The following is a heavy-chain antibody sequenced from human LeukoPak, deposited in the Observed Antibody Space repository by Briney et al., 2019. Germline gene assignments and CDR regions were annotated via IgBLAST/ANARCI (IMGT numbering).Heavy chain of an antibody. D-gene: IGHD5-18*01. CDR3: ARDSSYGYSYYFDY. CDR1: GYTLTGYY. J-gene: IGHJ4*02. Sequence: VSVKVSCKASGYTLTGYYMHWVRQAPGQGLEWMGWVNPNSGGTNYAQKFQGRVTMTRDTSISTAYMELSRLRSDDTAVYYCARDSSYGYSYYFDYWGQGTLVTVSS. V-gene: IGHV1-2*02. CDR2: VNPNSGGT.